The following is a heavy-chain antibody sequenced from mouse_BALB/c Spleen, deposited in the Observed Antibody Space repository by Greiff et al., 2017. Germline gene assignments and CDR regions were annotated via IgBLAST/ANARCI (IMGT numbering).Heavy chain of an antibody. V-gene: IGHV5-6-4*01. CDR2: ISSGGSYT. D-gene: IGHD2-14*01. J-gene: IGHJ4*01. CDR1: GFTFSSYT. Sequence: EVQVVESGGGLVKPGGSLKLSCAASGFTFSSYTMSWVRQTPEKRLEWVATISSGGSYTYYPDSVKGRFTISRDNAKNTLYLQMSSLKSEDTAMYYCTRDRYDGHAMDYWGQGTSVTVSS. CDR3: TRDRYDGHAMDY.